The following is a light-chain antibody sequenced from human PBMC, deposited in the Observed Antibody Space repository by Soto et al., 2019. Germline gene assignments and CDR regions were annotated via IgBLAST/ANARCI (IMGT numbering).Light chain of an antibody. CDR1: SSDIGGYNF. CDR2: EVN. V-gene: IGLV2-14*01. J-gene: IGLJ2*01. Sequence: QSALTQPASVSGSPGQSITISCTGTSSDIGGYNFVSWYQQHPGKAPKLLIHEVNNRPSGVSIRFSASKSGNTASLTISGLQAEDEADYYCSSDTTSSTLIFGGGPSSPS. CDR3: SSDTTSSTLI.